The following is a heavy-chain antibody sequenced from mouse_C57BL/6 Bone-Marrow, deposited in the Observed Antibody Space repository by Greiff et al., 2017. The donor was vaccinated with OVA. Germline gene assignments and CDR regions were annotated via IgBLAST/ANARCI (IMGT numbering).Heavy chain of an antibody. CDR3: TRDTTASGMDY. CDR2: IDPETGGT. CDR1: GYTFTDYE. D-gene: IGHD1-2*01. Sequence: VKLQQSGAELVRPGASVTLSCKASGYTFTDYEMHWVKQTPVHGLEWIGAIDPETGGTAYNQKFKGKAILTADKSSSTAYMELRSLTSEDSAVYYCTRDTTASGMDYWGQGTSVTVSS. J-gene: IGHJ4*01. V-gene: IGHV1-15*01.